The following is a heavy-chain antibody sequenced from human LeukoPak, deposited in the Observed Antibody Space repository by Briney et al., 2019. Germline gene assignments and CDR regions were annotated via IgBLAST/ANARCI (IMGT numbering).Heavy chain of an antibody. CDR1: GFTFSSYA. V-gene: IGHV3-30*18. CDR3: AKDASGTWFGGDSQ. Sequence: GGSLRLSCAASGFTFSSYAMSWVRQAPGKGLEWVALISHDGSNKNYADSVRGRFTISRDNSENTLYLQMNSLRAEDTAVYYCAKDASGTWFGGDSQWGQGTLVTVSS. CDR2: ISHDGSNK. D-gene: IGHD3-10*01. J-gene: IGHJ4*02.